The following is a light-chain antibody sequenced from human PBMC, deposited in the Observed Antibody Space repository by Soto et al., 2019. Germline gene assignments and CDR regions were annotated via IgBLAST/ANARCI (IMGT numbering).Light chain of an antibody. CDR3: SSYTSSITLV. V-gene: IGLV2-14*03. J-gene: IGLJ2*01. Sequence: QSALTQPASVSGSPGQSITISCTGTSSDVGGYNYVSWYQQHPGKAPKLMIYDVSNRPSGVSNRFSGSKSGNRASLSISGLQAEDEADYYCSSYTSSITLVFGGGTKLTVL. CDR2: DVS. CDR1: SSDVGGYNY.